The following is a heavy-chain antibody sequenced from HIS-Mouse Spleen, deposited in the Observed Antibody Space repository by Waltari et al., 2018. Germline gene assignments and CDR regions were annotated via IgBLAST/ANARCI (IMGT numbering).Heavy chain of an antibody. V-gene: IGHV4-38-2*02. D-gene: IGHD3-3*02. J-gene: IGHJ4*02. CDR1: GYSISSGYY. CDR2: IYHSGST. CDR3: ARAFTPFDY. Sequence: QVQLQESGPGLVKPSETLSLTCTVSGYSISSGYYWGWIRQPPRKGLEWIGSIYHSGSTYYHPSLKSRVTISVDTSKNQFSLKLSSVTAADTAVYYCARAFTPFDYWGQGTLVTVSS.